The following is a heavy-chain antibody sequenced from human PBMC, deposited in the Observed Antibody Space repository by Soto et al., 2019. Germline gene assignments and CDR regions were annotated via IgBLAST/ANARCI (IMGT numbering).Heavy chain of an antibody. D-gene: IGHD6-13*01. Sequence: QVELQESGPGLVKPSQTLSLTCTVSGGSISSGGYYWSWIRQHPGKGLEWIGYIYYSGTTYYNPSLKSRVTISVDPSKNQFSLKLSSVTAADTAVYYCASLLRQHLVMDYWGQGTLVTVSS. CDR2: IYYSGTT. V-gene: IGHV4-31*03. J-gene: IGHJ4*02. CDR3: ASLLRQHLVMDY. CDR1: GGSISSGGYY.